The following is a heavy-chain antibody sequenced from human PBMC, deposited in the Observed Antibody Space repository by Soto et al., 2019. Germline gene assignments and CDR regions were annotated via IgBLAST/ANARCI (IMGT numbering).Heavy chain of an antibody. CDR2: ISGSGGST. CDR1: GFTFSSYA. CDR3: ARRGSGSYYDY. D-gene: IGHD1-26*01. J-gene: IGHJ4*02. V-gene: IGHV3-23*01. Sequence: EVQLLESGGGLVQPGGSLRLSCAASGFTFSSYAMRWVRQAPGKGLEWVSAISGSGGSTYYADSVKGRLTISRDNSKKTRYLQRNSLRAEDTAVYYCARRGSGSYYDYWGQGTLVTVAS.